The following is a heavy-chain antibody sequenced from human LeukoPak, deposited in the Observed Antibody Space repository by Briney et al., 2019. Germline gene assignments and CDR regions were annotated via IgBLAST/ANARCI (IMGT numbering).Heavy chain of an antibody. Sequence: SETLSLTCTVSGGSMSSYYWSWIRQPPGKGLEWIGYIYYSGSTNYNPSLKSRVTILVDTSKNQFSLKLSSVTAADTAVYYCARLGDDFWSGYFNWFDPWGQGTLVTVSS. CDR2: IYYSGST. J-gene: IGHJ5*02. CDR1: GGSMSSYY. V-gene: IGHV4-59*08. D-gene: IGHD3-3*01. CDR3: ARLGDDFWSGYFNWFDP.